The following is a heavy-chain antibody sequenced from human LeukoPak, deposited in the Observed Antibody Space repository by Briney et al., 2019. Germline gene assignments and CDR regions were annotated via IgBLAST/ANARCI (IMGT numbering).Heavy chain of an antibody. Sequence: SVKVSCKASGGTFSSYAISWVRQAPGQGLEWMGGIIPIFGTANYAQKFQGRVTITADESTSTAYMELSSLRSEDTAVYYCARDQGKIELDLRYCSGGSCYSPTHFDYWGQGTLVTGSS. CDR2: IIPIFGTA. D-gene: IGHD2-15*01. V-gene: IGHV1-69*13. CDR3: ARDQGKIELDLRYCSGGSCYSPTHFDY. CDR1: GGTFSSYA. J-gene: IGHJ4*02.